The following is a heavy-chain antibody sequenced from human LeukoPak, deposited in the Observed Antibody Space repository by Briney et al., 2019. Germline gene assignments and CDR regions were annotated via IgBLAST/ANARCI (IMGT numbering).Heavy chain of an antibody. CDR2: ISSSSSTI. J-gene: IGHJ6*03. V-gene: IGHV3-48*01. D-gene: IGHD3-3*01. CDR1: RFTFTSYS. CDR3: ARVAEFWSGYIYYYYMDV. Sequence: GGSLRLSCAASRFTFTSYSMNWVRQAPGKGLEWVSYISSSSSTIYYADSVKGRFTISRDNAKNSLYLQMNSLRAEDTAVYYCARVAEFWSGYIYYYYMDVWAKGTTVTVSS.